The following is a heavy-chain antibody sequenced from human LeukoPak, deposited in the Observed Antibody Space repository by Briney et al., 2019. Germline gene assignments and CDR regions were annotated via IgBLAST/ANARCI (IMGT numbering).Heavy chain of an antibody. CDR2: ISGGGDST. V-gene: IGHV3-23*01. Sequence: GGSLRLSCAASGFTFSSYAMTWARQAPGKGPEWVSAISGGGDSTYYADSVKGRFTISRDNSKNTLYLQMSSLRVEDAAVYYCAKDSLYRSSSNWGQGTLVTVSS. J-gene: IGHJ4*02. D-gene: IGHD6-6*01. CDR1: GFTFSSYA. CDR3: AKDSLYRSSSN.